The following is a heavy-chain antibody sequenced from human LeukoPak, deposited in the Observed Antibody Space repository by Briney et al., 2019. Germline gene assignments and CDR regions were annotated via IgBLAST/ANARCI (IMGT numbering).Heavy chain of an antibody. CDR2: IIPIFGTA. V-gene: IGHV1-69*06. D-gene: IGHD3-9*01. CDR3: ARDRTSYYDILTGYLDY. Sequence: ASVKVSCKASGGTFSSYAISWVRQAPGQGLEWMGGIIPIFGTANYAQKFQGRVTITADKSTSTAYMELSSLRSEDTAVYYCARDRTSYYDILTGYLDYWGQGTLVTVSS. CDR1: GGTFSSYA. J-gene: IGHJ4*02.